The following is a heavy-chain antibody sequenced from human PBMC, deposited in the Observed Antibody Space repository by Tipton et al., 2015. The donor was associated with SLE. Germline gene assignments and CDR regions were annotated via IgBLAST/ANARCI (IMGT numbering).Heavy chain of an antibody. J-gene: IGHJ4*02. CDR2: ISGSGGST. CDR3: AKDVIAAAGTWYFDY. V-gene: IGHV3-23*01. D-gene: IGHD6-13*01. CDR1: GFTVSSNY. Sequence: SLRLSCAASGFTVSSNYMSWVRQAPGKGLEWVSAISGSGGSTYYADSVKGRFTISRDNSKNTLYLQMNSLRAEDTAVYYCAKDVIAAAGTWYFDYWGQGTLVTVSS.